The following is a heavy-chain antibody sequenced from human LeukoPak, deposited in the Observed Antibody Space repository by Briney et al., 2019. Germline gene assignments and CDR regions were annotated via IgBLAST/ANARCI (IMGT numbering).Heavy chain of an antibody. Sequence: VASVKVSCKASGYTFTGYYMHWVRQAPGQGLEWMGWINPNSGGTNYAQNFQGRVTMTRDTSISTAYMELRRLRSDDTAVYYCARGRKYTSGYRVTELGSGYSDYWGQGTLVTVSS. V-gene: IGHV1-2*02. CDR3: ARGRKYTSGYRVTELGSGYSDY. CDR1: GYTFTGYY. CDR2: INPNSGGT. D-gene: IGHD5-18*01. J-gene: IGHJ4*02.